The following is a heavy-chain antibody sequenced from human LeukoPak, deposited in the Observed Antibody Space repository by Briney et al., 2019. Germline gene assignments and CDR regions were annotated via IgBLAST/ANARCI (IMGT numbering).Heavy chain of an antibody. CDR2: IRYDGSNK. CDR1: GFTFSSYG. Sequence: GGSLRLSCAASGFTFSSYGMHWVRQAPGKGLEWVAFIRYDGSNKYYADSVKGRFTISRDNSKNTLYLQMNSLRAEDTAVYYCARDNLSSSWYLDYYYYMDVWGKGTTVTVSS. J-gene: IGHJ6*03. D-gene: IGHD6-13*01. V-gene: IGHV3-30*02. CDR3: ARDNLSSSWYLDYYYYMDV.